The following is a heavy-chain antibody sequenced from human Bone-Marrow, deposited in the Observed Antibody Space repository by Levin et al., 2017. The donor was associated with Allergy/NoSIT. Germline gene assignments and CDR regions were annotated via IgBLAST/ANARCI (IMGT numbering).Heavy chain of an antibody. Sequence: ASVKVSCKTSGYVFATHYMHWVRQAPRQGLEWMGFIDPSGGATTYAQNFQGRVTVTTDASTATSYLELTNLTSDDTGIYYCTSGNRKRVGGTGWFDPWSQGTLITVFS. D-gene: IGHD4-23*01. CDR1: GYVFATHY. CDR3: TSGNRKRVGGTGWFDP. J-gene: IGHJ5*02. CDR2: IDPSGGAT. V-gene: IGHV1-46*03.